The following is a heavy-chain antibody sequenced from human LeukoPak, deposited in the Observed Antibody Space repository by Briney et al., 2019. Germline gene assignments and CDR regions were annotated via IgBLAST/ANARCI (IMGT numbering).Heavy chain of an antibody. J-gene: IGHJ5*02. CDR2: IYYSGST. V-gene: IGHV4-59*01. CDR3: AREGLGYGDYGFDP. D-gene: IGHD4-17*01. CDR1: GGSISSYY. Sequence: KPSEPLSLTSTVSGGSISSYYWSWIRQPPGKGLEWIGYIYYSGSTNYNPSLKSRVTISVDTSKNQFSLKLSSVTAADTAVYYCAREGLGYGDYGFDPWGQGTLVTVSS.